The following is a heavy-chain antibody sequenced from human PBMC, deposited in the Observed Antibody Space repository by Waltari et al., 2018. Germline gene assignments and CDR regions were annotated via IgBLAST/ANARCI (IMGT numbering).Heavy chain of an antibody. V-gene: IGHV3-21*01. CDR3: ARGDGSSGLDY. Sequence: EVQLVESGGGLVEPGGSLRLSCAASGFTFSNYRMNWVRQAPGKGLEWVSFISSSTSYINYADSVRGRFTISRDNARNSLYLQMNSLRADDTAVYYCARGDGSSGLDYWGQGILVTVSS. J-gene: IGHJ4*02. CDR2: ISSSTSYI. CDR1: GFTFSNYR. D-gene: IGHD6-19*01.